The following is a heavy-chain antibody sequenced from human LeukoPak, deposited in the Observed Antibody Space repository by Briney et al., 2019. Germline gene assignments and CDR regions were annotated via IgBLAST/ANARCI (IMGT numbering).Heavy chain of an antibody. D-gene: IGHD2-2*01. Sequence: GGSLRFSCAASGFTFSSYAMSWVRQVPGKGLEWVSAISGSGGSTYYADSVKGRFTISRDNSKNTLYLQMNSLRAEDTAVYYCARVRYCSSTSCYLDDYWGQGTLVTVSS. CDR2: ISGSGGST. J-gene: IGHJ4*02. V-gene: IGHV3-23*01. CDR1: GFTFSSYA. CDR3: ARVRYCSSTSCYLDDY.